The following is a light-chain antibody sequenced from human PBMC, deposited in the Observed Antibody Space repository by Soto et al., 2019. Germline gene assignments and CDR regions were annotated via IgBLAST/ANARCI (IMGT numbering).Light chain of an antibody. CDR1: SGHMTYA. CDR3: QTWGTAIHWV. V-gene: IGLV4-69*01. J-gene: IGLJ3*02. Sequence: QLVLTQSPSASASLGASVKFTCTLSSGHMTYAIAWHQQQPEKGPRFLMKLNSDGSHINGDGIPDRFSGSSSGAERYLSISSLQSEDEADYYCQTWGTAIHWVFGEGTKVTVL. CDR2: LNSDGSH.